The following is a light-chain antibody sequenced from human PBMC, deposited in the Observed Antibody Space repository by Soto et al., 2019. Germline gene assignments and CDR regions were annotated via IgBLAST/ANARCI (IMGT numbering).Light chain of an antibody. CDR3: QQRSKLPTRT. Sequence: IGLTQSTSTLSVSPGESATLSCRASQRFXSYFAWDQQKPGQAPRLLIXDASNRATDIPARFSGSGSGRDFTLNIISIDPEDFEGYYCQQRSKLPTRTFGQGTRLEIK. CDR2: DAS. CDR1: QRFXSY. V-gene: IGKV3-11*02. J-gene: IGKJ5*01.